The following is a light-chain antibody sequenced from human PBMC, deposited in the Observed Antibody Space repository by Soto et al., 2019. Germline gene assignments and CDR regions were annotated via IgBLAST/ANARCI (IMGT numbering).Light chain of an antibody. J-gene: IGLJ1*01. CDR2: EVS. V-gene: IGLV2-14*01. CDR3: YSYTTTSTYV. Sequence: SALTQPASVSGSPGQSITLSCSGTSSDVGGYHFVSWYQQHPSKAPNLIIYEVSNRPSGVSDRFSGSKSGNTASLTISGLQAEDEADYYCYSYTTTSTYVFGTGTKVTVL. CDR1: SSDVGGYHF.